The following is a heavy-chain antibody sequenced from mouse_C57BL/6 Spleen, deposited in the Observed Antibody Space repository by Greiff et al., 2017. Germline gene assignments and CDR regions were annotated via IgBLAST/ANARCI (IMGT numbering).Heavy chain of an antibody. CDR2: ISYDGSN. D-gene: IGHD2-4*01. V-gene: IGHV3-6*01. CDR1: GYSITSGYY. CDR3: ARVGDYDYDVYAMDY. J-gene: IGHJ4*01. Sequence: ESGPGLVKPSQSLSLTCSVTGYSITSGYYWNWIRQFPGNKLEWMGYISYDGSNNYNPSLKNRISITRDTSKNQFFLKLNSVTTEDTATYYCARVGDYDYDVYAMDYWGQGTSVTVSS.